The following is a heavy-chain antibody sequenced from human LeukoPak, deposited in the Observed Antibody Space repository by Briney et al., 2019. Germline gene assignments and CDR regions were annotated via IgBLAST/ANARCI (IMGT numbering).Heavy chain of an antibody. CDR2: IKQDGSER. CDR1: GFSLSRYY. J-gene: IGHJ4*02. D-gene: IGHD6-19*01. Sequence: PGGSLRLSCADSGFSLSRYYMSWVRQAPGKGLEWVANIKQDGSERFYGDSVKGRFTISRDNAKNSLYLQMNSLRAEDTAVYYCARGSGWLIDYWGQGTLVTVSS. CDR3: ARGSGWLIDY. V-gene: IGHV3-7*04.